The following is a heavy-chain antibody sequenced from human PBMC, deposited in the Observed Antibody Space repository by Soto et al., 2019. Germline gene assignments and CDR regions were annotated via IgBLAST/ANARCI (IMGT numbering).Heavy chain of an antibody. D-gene: IGHD6-13*01. V-gene: IGHV3-23*01. CDR3: AKENGYSSTWFEFDY. J-gene: IGHJ4*02. Sequence: GGSLRLSCAASGFTFSSYAMSWVRQASGKGLEWVSAISGSGGSTDYADSVKGRFTISRDNSKNTLYLQMNSLRAEDTAVYYCAKENGYSSTWFEFDYWGQGTLVTVSS. CDR1: GFTFSSYA. CDR2: ISGSGGST.